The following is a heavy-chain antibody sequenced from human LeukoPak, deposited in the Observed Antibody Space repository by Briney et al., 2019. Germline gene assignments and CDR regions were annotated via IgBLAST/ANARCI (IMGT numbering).Heavy chain of an antibody. Sequence: PSETLSLTCSVSGGSISSGSYYWNWIRQHPGKGLEWIGHIYYSGTTYYNPSLKSRVTISVDTSKNQFSLMLRSVTAADTAVYYCAGEFSLGYNTNAEGFDPWGQGTLVTVSS. CDR2: IYYSGTT. D-gene: IGHD5-12*01. CDR1: GGSISSGSYY. V-gene: IGHV4-31*03. J-gene: IGHJ5*02. CDR3: AGEFSLGYNTNAEGFDP.